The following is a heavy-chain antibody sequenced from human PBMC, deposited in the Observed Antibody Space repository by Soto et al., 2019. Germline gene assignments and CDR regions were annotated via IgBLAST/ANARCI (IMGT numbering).Heavy chain of an antibody. CDR3: ARRHPRFYFGH. CDR1: GGSVSSGGQY. Sequence: QVQLQESGPGLVKPSQTLSLTCTVSGGSVSSGGQYWSWIRQHPGKGLEWIGNIYYSGDTYCNPSLRSRITISVDTSRNQFSLSISSVTAADTAVYYCARRHPRFYFGHRGRGTLLTVS. J-gene: IGHJ2*01. D-gene: IGHD4-17*01. V-gene: IGHV4-31*03. CDR2: IYYSGDT.